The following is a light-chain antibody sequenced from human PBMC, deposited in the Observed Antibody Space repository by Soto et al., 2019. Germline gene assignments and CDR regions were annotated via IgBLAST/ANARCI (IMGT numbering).Light chain of an antibody. CDR2: GAS. J-gene: IGKJ1*01. CDR3: QQCDSSPWT. Sequence: EIVMTQSPATLSVSPGERGTLSCRASQTVATNLAWYQRKPGQAPRLPIYGASSRATGIPDRFSGSGSGTDFTLTISRLEPEDFAVYYCQQCDSSPWTFGQGTKVDIK. V-gene: IGKV3-20*01. CDR1: QTVATN.